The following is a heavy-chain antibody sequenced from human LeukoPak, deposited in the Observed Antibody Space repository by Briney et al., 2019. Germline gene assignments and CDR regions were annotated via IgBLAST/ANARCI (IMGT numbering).Heavy chain of an antibody. J-gene: IGHJ3*02. Sequence: ASVKVSCKASGYTFTSYYMHWVRQAPGQGLEWMGIINPSSGSTSYAQKFQGRVTMTRDMSTSTVYMELSSLRSEDTAVYYCASGSRGWYKGPSDAFDIWGQGTMVTVSS. CDR2: INPSSGST. CDR3: ASGSRGWYKGPSDAFDI. CDR1: GYTFTSYY. V-gene: IGHV1-46*01. D-gene: IGHD6-19*01.